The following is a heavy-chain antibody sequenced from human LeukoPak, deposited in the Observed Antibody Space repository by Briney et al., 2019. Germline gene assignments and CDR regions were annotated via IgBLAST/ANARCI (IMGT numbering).Heavy chain of an antibody. CDR1: GYTFTSYG. D-gene: IGHD3-9*01. V-gene: IGHV1-18*01. CDR2: ISAYNGNT. Sequence: GASVKVSCKASGYTFTSYGISWVRQAPGQGPEWMGWISAYNGNTSYAQKLQGRVTMTTDTSTSTAYMELRSLRSDDTAVYYCARRYFDWPRYDYWGQGTLVTVSS. CDR3: ARRYFDWPRYDY. J-gene: IGHJ4*02.